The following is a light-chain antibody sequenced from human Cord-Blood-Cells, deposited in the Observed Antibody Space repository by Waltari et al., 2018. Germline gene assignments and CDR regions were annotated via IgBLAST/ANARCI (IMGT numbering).Light chain of an antibody. V-gene: IGLV2-23*02. CDR2: EVS. CDR1: SSDVGSYNL. CDR3: CSYAGSWV. J-gene: IGLJ3*02. Sequence: SALTQPASVSGSPGQTITLSSTGTSSDVGSYNLVSWYKQHTGKAPKRIIYEVSKRPSGVSNPFSGSKSGNTASLTISGLQAEDEADYYCCSYAGSWVFGGGTKLTVL.